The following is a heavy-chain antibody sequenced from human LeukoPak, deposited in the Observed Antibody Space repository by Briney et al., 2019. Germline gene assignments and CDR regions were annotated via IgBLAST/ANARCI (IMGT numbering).Heavy chain of an antibody. J-gene: IGHJ3*02. V-gene: IGHV3-74*01. Sequence: GGSLRLSCAASGFTFSSYWMHWVRQAPGKGLVWVSRINSDGSSTSYADSVKGRFTISRDNAKDTLYLQMNSLRAEDTAVYYCARDELYFEGKAFDIWGQGTMVTVSS. CDR3: ARDELYFEGKAFDI. CDR1: GFTFSSYW. CDR2: INSDGSST. D-gene: IGHD1-7*01.